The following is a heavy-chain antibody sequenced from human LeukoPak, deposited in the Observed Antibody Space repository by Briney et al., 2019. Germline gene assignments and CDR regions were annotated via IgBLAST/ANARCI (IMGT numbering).Heavy chain of an antibody. D-gene: IGHD4-17*01. Sequence: PEGSLRLSCAASGFTFSSYAMSWVRQAPGKGLEWVSAISGSGGSTYYADSVKGRFTISRDNSKNTLYLQMNSLRAEDTAVYYCAKKTTVTLKSPLYYYGMDVWGQGTTVTVSS. V-gene: IGHV3-23*01. CDR3: AKKTTVTLKSPLYYYGMDV. J-gene: IGHJ6*02. CDR2: ISGSGGST. CDR1: GFTFSSYA.